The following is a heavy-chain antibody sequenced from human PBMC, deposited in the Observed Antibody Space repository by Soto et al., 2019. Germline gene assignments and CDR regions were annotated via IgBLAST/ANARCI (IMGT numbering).Heavy chain of an antibody. CDR1: GYTFTGYY. J-gene: IGHJ5*01. D-gene: IGHD1-1*01. CDR2: INPNSGGT. CDR3: AIWNNKRGNWFDS. V-gene: IGHV1-2*04. Sequence: ASVKVSCKASGYTFTGYYMHWVRQAPGQGLEWMGWINPNSGGTNYAQKFQGWVTMTRDTSISTAYMELSRLRSDDTAVYYCAIWNNKRGNWFDSWGQGTLVTVSS.